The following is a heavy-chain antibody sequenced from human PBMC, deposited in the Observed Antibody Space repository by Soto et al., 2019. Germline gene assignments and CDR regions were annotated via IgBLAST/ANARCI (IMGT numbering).Heavy chain of an antibody. CDR1: GGSISSGDYY. V-gene: IGHV4-30-4*01. D-gene: IGHD2-15*01. CDR2: IYYSGST. CDR3: ARDLHLGYCSGGSCYSSGWFDP. J-gene: IGHJ5*02. Sequence: QVQLQESGPGLVKPSQTLSLTCTVSGGSISSGDYYWSWIRQPPGKGLEWIGYIYYSGSTYYNPSLKRRVTISVDTSKNQFSLKLSSVTAADTAVYYCARDLHLGYCSGGSCYSSGWFDPWGQGTLVTVSS.